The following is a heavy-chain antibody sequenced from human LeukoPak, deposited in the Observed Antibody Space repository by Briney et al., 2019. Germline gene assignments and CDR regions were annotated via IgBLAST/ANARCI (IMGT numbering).Heavy chain of an antibody. V-gene: IGHV1-2*04. CDR1: GYTFTGYY. CDR3: ARRGNYGTPMDYFDY. CDR2: INPNSGGT. J-gene: IGHJ4*02. Sequence: ASAKVSCKASGYTFTGYYMHWVRQAPGQGLEWMGWINPNSGGTNYAQKFQGWVTMTRDTSISTAYMELSRLRSDDTAVYYCARRGNYGTPMDYFDYWGQGTLVTVSS. D-gene: IGHD1-7*01.